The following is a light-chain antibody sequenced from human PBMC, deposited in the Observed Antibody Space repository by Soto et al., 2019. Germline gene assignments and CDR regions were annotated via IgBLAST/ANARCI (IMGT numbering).Light chain of an antibody. CDR2: KAS. J-gene: IGKJ1*01. CDR3: QQYKTYST. Sequence: IHMTHSPSTLSASVLYRVTITFRATQTISTSLAWYQQIPGRAPKLLIYKASILDTGVPSRFSGSGSGTEFTLTISSLQPDDFATYYCQQYKTYSTFGQGTKVDIK. V-gene: IGKV1-5*03. CDR1: QTISTS.